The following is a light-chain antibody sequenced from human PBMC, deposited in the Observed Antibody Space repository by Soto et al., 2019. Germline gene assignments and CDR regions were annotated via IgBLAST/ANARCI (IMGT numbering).Light chain of an antibody. CDR1: QSVSSNY. J-gene: IGKJ1*01. V-gene: IGKV3-20*01. CDR2: GAS. Sequence: EIVLTQSPGTLSLSPGERATLSCRASQSVSSNYLAWYQQKPGQAPRLLIYGASSRATGIPDRFSGSGSGTDFTLTISRLEPEDFVVYYCQQYGNSHRAFGQGTKVEIK. CDR3: QQYGNSHRA.